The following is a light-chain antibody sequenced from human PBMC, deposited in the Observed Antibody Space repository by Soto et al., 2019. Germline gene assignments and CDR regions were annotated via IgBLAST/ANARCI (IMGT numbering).Light chain of an antibody. CDR2: DVS. J-gene: IGLJ1*01. CDR3: CSFTSTSTPYV. CDR1: SSDVGGYNY. Sequence: QSVLTQPASVSGSPGQSITISCTGTSSDVGGYNYVSWYQQHPGKAPKLMIYDVSNRPSGVSSRFSASKSGNTASLTISGLQAEDEADYYCCSFTSTSTPYVFGTVTKVTVL. V-gene: IGLV2-14*01.